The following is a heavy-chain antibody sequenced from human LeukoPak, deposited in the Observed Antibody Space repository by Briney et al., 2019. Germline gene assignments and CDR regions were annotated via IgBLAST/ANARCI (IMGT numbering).Heavy chain of an antibody. CDR2: ISHRGSTK. V-gene: IGHV3-48*04. J-gene: IGHJ1*01. D-gene: IGHD6-19*01. Sequence: GGSLRLSCAASGFAFSSFSMNWVRQAPGKGLEWISYISHRGSTKYYADSVKGRFTISRDNAKNSLYLQMNSLRAEDTAVYYCASTLSGWYGDFQHWGQGTLVTVSS. CDR3: ASTLSGWYGDFQH. CDR1: GFAFSSFS.